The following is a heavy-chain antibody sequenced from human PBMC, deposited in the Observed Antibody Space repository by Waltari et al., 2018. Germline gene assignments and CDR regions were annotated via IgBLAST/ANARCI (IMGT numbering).Heavy chain of an antibody. J-gene: IGHJ2*01. Sequence: QVQLVQSGAEVKKPGSSVKVSCKASGGTFSSYAISWVRQAPGQGLEWMGGIITIFGTANYAQKFQGRVTITTDESTSTAYMELSSLRSEDTAVYYCARGRDYDGDHWYFDLWGRGTLVTVSS. V-gene: IGHV1-69*05. CDR3: ARGRDYDGDHWYFDL. CDR1: GGTFSSYA. CDR2: IITIFGTA. D-gene: IGHD4-17*01.